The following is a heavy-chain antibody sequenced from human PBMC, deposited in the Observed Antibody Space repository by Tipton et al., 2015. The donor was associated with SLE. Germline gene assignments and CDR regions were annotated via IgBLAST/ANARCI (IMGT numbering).Heavy chain of an antibody. Sequence: TLSLTCTVSGASVTSSAYYWGWIRQPPGKGLEWIGTFYYGGSTFYNPSLRSRVTMLIDTSKSQFSLKLTSVTAADTAVYYCSSNAGWDPFDYWGQGTLVTVSS. D-gene: IGHD6-19*01. CDR2: FYYGGST. CDR1: GASVTSSAYY. J-gene: IGHJ4*02. V-gene: IGHV4-39*07. CDR3: SSNAGWDPFDY.